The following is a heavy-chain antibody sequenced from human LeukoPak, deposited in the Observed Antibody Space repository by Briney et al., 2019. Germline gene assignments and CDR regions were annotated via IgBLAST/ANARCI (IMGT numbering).Heavy chain of an antibody. CDR2: IYTSGST. CDR3: ARDDPSFRAAAGGGNYFDY. D-gene: IGHD6-13*01. CDR1: GGSISSHY. Sequence: SETLSLTCTVSGGSISSHYWSWIRQPPGKGLEWIGRIYTSGSTNYNPSLKSRVTMSVDTSKDQFSLKLSSVTAADTAVYYCARDDPSFRAAAGGGNYFDYWGQGTLVTVSS. V-gene: IGHV4-4*07. J-gene: IGHJ4*02.